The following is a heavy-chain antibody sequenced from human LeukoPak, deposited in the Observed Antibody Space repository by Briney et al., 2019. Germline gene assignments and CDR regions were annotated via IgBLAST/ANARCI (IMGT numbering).Heavy chain of an antibody. CDR3: AKDHYYDSSGYLVPFDS. V-gene: IGHV3-23*01. J-gene: IGHJ4*02. CDR1: GFTFSSYA. CDR2: IGAGGAGT. D-gene: IGHD3-22*01. Sequence: GGSLRLSCGASGFTFSSYAMGWVRHTPEKGLEWVSAIGAGGAGTYYADSVKGRFTISRDNSKNTLYLQMDSLRAEDSAIYYCAKDHYYDSSGYLVPFDSWGQGTLVTVSS.